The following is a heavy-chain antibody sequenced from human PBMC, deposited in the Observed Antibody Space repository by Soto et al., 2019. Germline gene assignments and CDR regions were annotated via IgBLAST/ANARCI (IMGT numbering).Heavy chain of an antibody. CDR2: IYYSGST. D-gene: IGHD3-10*01. CDR1: GGSISSSRYY. J-gene: IGHJ5*02. CDR3: ASKVFITMVRGGWFDP. Sequence: SETLCLTCTVSGGSISSSRYYWGWIRQPPGKGMEWIGSIYYSGSTYYNPSLKSRVTISVDTSKNQFSLKLSSVTAADTAVYYCASKVFITMVRGGWFDPWGQGTLVTVSS. V-gene: IGHV4-39*01.